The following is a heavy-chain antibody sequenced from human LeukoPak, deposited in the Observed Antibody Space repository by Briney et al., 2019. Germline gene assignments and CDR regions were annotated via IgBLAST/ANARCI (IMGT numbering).Heavy chain of an antibody. V-gene: IGHV4-59*01. Sequence: GSLRLSCAASGFTFSSYAMSWIRQPPGKGLEWIGYIYHSGSTNYNPSLKSRVTISVDTSKNQFSLKLSSVTAADTAVYYCARVLCGGDCYSFDYWGQGTLVTVSS. CDR3: ARVLCGGDCYSFDY. J-gene: IGHJ4*02. CDR2: IYHSGST. D-gene: IGHD2-21*02. CDR1: GFTFSSYA.